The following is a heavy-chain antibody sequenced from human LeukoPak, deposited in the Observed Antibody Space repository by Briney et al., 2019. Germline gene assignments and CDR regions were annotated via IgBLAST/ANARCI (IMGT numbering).Heavy chain of an antibody. Sequence: SETLSLTCTVSGGSISTYYWSWLRQPPGKGLEWIGYIDYSESTNYNPSLKSRDTISLDTPKTQFSLRLLSLTAADPAVSHCARGRSSSSRQDSFDIGGRGTMVTVSS. J-gene: IGHJ3*02. CDR1: GGSISTYY. CDR3: ARGRSSSSRQDSFDI. D-gene: IGHD6-13*01. V-gene: IGHV4-59*01. CDR2: IDYSEST.